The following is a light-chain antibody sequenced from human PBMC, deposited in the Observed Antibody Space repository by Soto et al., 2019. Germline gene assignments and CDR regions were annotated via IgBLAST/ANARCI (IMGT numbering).Light chain of an antibody. Sequence: EVVLTQSPGTLSLSPGERATLSCRASQSVSSTYLAWYHQRPGQAPRLLIYGASTRATDIPDRISGSGSGTDFTLTVSRLEPEDFAVYYCPHYGSTPWSFGQGTKVEIK. CDR3: PHYGSTPWS. CDR2: GAS. CDR1: QSVSSTY. V-gene: IGKV3-20*01. J-gene: IGKJ1*01.